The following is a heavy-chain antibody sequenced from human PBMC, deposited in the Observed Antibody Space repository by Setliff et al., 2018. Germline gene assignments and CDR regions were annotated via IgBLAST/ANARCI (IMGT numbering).Heavy chain of an antibody. CDR2: LYTSGDT. D-gene: IGHD2-15*01. CDR3: ARDRVVVLAGRRGFYFDY. J-gene: IGHJ4*02. CDR1: GGSISSHY. Sequence: SETLSLTCTVSGGSISSHYWTWIRQPAGKGLEWIGRLYTSGDTNYNPSLKSRVSMSLDTSKNQFSLKLSSVTAADTAVYYCARDRVVVLAGRRGFYFDYWGQGTLVTV. V-gene: IGHV4-4*07.